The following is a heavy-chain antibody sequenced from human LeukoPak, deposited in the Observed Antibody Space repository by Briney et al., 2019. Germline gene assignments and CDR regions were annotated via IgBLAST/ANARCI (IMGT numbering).Heavy chain of an antibody. CDR2: IYHSGRT. Sequence: PSETLSLTCAVYGGSFSNYYWTWIRQPPGKGLRWIGDIYHSGRTYYNPSLKSRVTISVDTSKNQFSLKLSSVTAADTAVYYCAGSRTGCFYGVDYWGQRTLVTVSS. CDR1: GGSFSNYY. D-gene: IGHD2-2*01. V-gene: IGHV4-34*01. J-gene: IGHJ4*02. CDR3: AGSRTGCFYGVDY.